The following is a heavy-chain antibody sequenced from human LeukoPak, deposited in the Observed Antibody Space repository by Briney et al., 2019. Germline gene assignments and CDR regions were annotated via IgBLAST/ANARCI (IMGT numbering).Heavy chain of an antibody. CDR1: GGTFSSYA. J-gene: IGHJ5*02. D-gene: IGHD3-22*01. CDR2: IIPIFGTA. V-gene: IGHV1-69*13. CDR3: HYYDSSGYYNWFDP. Sequence: SVKVSCKASGGTFSSYAISWVRQAPGQGLEWMAEIIPIFGTANDAQKLQARVTITADESTSTAYMELSSLRSEDTAVYYCHYYDSSGYYNWFDPWGQGTLVTVS.